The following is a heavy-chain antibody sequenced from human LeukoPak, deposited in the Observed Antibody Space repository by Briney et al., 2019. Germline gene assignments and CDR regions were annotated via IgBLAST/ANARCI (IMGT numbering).Heavy chain of an antibody. J-gene: IGHJ4*02. CDR1: GYTLTSYY. CDR2: IDPSGGTT. Sequence: ASVKVSCKASGYTLTSYYIHWVRQAPGQGLEWMGIIDPSGGTTSCPQKFRGRVTMTRDTSTSTVYVELSSLRSEDTAVYYCARGPSGSQRGVYFDYWGQGTLVTVSS. CDR3: ARGPSGSQRGVYFDY. V-gene: IGHV1-46*01. D-gene: IGHD1-26*01.